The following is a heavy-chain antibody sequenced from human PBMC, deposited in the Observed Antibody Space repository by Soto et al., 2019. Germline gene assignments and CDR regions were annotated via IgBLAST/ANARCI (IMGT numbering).Heavy chain of an antibody. V-gene: IGHV5-51*01. Sequence: PAETLHLSCTGSGDSFSNYWIAWVRQMPGKGLEWMGIIYPGDSDTRYSPSFHGQVTISDDTSINSVYLQWSSLKASDTAMYYCAGHPNEFRSGYFRRGWFDPWGQGTLVTVSS. CDR1: GDSFSNYW. D-gene: IGHD3-3*01. CDR2: IYPGDSDT. CDR3: AGHPNEFRSGYFRRGWFDP. J-gene: IGHJ5*02.